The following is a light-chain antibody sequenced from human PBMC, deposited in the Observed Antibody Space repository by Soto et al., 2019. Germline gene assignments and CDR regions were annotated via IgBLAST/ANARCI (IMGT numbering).Light chain of an antibody. CDR2: GAS. CDR1: QSVSSD. V-gene: IGKV3-15*01. Sequence: EIVMTQSPATLSVSPGERATLSCRASQSVSSDLAWYQQKPGQAPRLLIYGASTRATGIPARFSGSGSGTEFTLTISSLQSEDLALYYCQQYSNWPWTFGLGTKVEIK. CDR3: QQYSNWPWT. J-gene: IGKJ1*01.